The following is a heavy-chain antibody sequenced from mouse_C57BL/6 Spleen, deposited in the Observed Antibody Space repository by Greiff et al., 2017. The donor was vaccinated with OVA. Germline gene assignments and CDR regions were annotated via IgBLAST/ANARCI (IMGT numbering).Heavy chain of an antibody. CDR1: GYTFTSYW. CDR3: ARYDYDTDV. CDR2: IDPSDSDT. D-gene: IGHD2-4*01. J-gene: IGHJ1*03. Sequence: QVQLQQPGAELVRPGSSVKLSCKASGYTFTSYWMHWVKQRPIQGLEWIGNIDPSDSDTPYNQKFKDKATLTVDKSSSTAYMQLSSLTAEDSAVYYCARYDYDTDVWGTGTTVTVSS. V-gene: IGHV1-52*01.